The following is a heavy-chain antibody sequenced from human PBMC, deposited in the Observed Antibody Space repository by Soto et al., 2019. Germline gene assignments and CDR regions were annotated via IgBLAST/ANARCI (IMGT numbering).Heavy chain of an antibody. CDR3: ARGSYVLLWFGELWAPPDY. CDR1: GFTFSDYY. V-gene: IGHV3-11*01. CDR2: ISSSGSTI. Sequence: PGGSLRLSCAASGFTFSDYYMSWIRQAPGKGLEWVSYISSSGSTIYYADSVKGRFTISRDNAKNSLYLQMNSLRAEDTAVYYCARGSYVLLWFGELWAPPDYWGQGTLVTVSS. D-gene: IGHD3-10*01. J-gene: IGHJ4*02.